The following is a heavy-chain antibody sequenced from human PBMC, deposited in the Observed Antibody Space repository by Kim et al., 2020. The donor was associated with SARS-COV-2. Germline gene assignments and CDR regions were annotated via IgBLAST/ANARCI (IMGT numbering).Heavy chain of an antibody. D-gene: IGHD3-22*01. CDR1: GRSLSSSSSY. J-gene: IGHJ6*02. CDR3: ARDPFMTMIVVAQGYYYGMDV. V-gene: IGHV4-39*02. Sequence: SETLSLTCLVPGRSLSSSSSYSGWLRQPPGKGLEWIGRIYYSGSNYYNPSLKSPVTIAIDTPKHQFSLKLSSLTAADTAVYYCARDPFMTMIVVAQGYYYGMDVWGQGTTFTVSS. CDR2: IYYSGSN.